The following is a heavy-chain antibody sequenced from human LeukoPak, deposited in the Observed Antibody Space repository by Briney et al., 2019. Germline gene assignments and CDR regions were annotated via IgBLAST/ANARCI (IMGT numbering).Heavy chain of an antibody. CDR1: GGSFSDYY. V-gene: IGHV4-34*01. Sequence: PSETLSLTCAVYGGSFSDYYWSWLRQPPGKGVEWVGEVNHSGTTNYSPSLTSRVSISVDTSKTPFSLKLNSVTAADAAMYYCASHYSSGSYRYTGSFDSWGQGMLVNVSS. CDR3: ASHYSSGSYRYTGSFDS. D-gene: IGHD3-16*02. J-gene: IGHJ4*02. CDR2: VNHSGTT.